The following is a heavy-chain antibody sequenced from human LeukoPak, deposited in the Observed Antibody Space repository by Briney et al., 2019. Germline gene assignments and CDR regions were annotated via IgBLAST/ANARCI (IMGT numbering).Heavy chain of an antibody. V-gene: IGHV4-39*07. CDR3: ATELERFGELSGY. J-gene: IGHJ4*02. D-gene: IGHD3-10*01. Sequence: PSETLSLTCTVSGGSISSSSYYWGWIRQPPGKGLEWIGSIYYSGSTYYNPSLKSRVTISVDTSKNQFSLKLSSVTAADTAVYYCATELERFGELSGYWGQGTLVTVSS. CDR2: IYYSGST. CDR1: GGSISSSSYY.